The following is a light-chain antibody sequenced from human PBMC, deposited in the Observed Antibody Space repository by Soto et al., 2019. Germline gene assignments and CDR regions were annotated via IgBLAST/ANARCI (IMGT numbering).Light chain of an antibody. CDR2: NDD. CDR3: QSYDSSLHVWV. V-gene: IGLV1-44*01. J-gene: IGLJ3*02. CDR1: SSNIGRDT. Sequence: QSVLTQPPSVSGTPGLRVTISCSGGSSNIGRDTVNWYQQLPGTAPKLLMFNDDQRPSGVPDRFSGSRSGTSASLAISGLQSDDEADYYCQSYDSSLHVWVFGGGTKVTVL.